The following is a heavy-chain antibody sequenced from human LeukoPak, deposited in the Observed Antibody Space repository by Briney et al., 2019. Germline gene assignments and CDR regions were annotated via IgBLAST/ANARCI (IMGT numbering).Heavy chain of an antibody. Sequence: SETLSLTCAVYGGSFSGYYWSWIRQPPGKGLEWIGEINHSGSTNYNPSLKSRVTISVDTSKNQFSLKLSSVTAADTAVYYCARHPHCSSTSCYKRPLAFDIWGQGTMVTVSS. CDR2: INHSGST. V-gene: IGHV4-34*01. D-gene: IGHD2-2*02. CDR1: GGSFSGYY. J-gene: IGHJ3*02. CDR3: ARHPHCSSTSCYKRPLAFDI.